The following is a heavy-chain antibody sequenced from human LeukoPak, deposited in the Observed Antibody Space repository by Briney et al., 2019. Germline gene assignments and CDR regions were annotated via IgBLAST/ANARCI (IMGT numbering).Heavy chain of an antibody. D-gene: IGHD6-19*01. J-gene: IGHJ5*02. CDR3: AKDQGSGANWFDP. Sequence: GGSLRLSCAASGFTFSSYGMHWVRQAPGKGLEWVAVISYDGSNKYYADSVKGRFTISRDNSKNTLYPQMNSLRAEDTAVYYCAKDQGSGANWFDPWGQGTLVTVSS. CDR2: ISYDGSNK. CDR1: GFTFSSYG. V-gene: IGHV3-30*18.